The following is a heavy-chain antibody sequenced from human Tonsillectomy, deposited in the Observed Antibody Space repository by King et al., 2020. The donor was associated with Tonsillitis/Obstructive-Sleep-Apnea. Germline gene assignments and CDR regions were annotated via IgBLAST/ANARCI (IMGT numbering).Heavy chain of an antibody. D-gene: IGHD1-7*01. V-gene: IGHV3-66*01. CDR1: GFTVSSNY. CDR3: TRAETGTTLIYWFDP. Sequence: VQLVESGGGLVQPGGSLRLSCAASGFTVSSNYMSWVRQAPGKGLEWVSFIYSGGSTYYADSVKGRFIISRDNSKNTLYLQMNSLRAEDTAVYYCTRAETGTTLIYWFDPWGQGTLVTVSS. CDR2: IYSGGST. J-gene: IGHJ5*02.